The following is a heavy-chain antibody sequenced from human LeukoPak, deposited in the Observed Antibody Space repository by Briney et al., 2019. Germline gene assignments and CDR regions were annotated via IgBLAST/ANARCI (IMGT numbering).Heavy chain of an antibody. J-gene: IGHJ6*02. CDR2: ISYGGSNK. CDR3: AGGCSSTSCPNYYYYYGMDV. V-gene: IGHV3-30*04. D-gene: IGHD2-2*01. Sequence: PGGSLRLSCAASGFTFSSYAMHWVRQAPGKGLEWVAVISYGGSNKYYADSVKGRFTISRDNSKNTLYLQMNSLRAEDTAVYYCAGGCSSTSCPNYYYYYGMDVWGQGTTVTVSS. CDR1: GFTFSSYA.